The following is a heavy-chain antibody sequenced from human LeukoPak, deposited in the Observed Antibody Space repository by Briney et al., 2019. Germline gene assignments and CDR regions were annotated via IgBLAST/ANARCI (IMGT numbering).Heavy chain of an antibody. CDR1: GGSISSSSYY. J-gene: IGHJ4*02. D-gene: IGHD6-13*01. CDR2: IYYSGST. V-gene: IGHV4-39*01. CDR3: ASLTGSSAYYFDY. Sequence: SETLSLTCTVSGGSISSSSYYWGWIRQPPGKGLEWIGSIYYSGSTYYNPTLKSLVTISVDTSKNQFSLKLSSVTAADTAVYYCASLTGSSAYYFDYWGQGTLVTVSS.